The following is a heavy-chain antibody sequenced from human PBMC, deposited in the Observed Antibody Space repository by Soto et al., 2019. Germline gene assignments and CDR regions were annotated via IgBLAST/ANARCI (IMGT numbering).Heavy chain of an antibody. CDR3: ARDPSPTTVTTDY. Sequence: QVQLVESGGGVVQPGRSLRLSCAASGFTFSSYGMHWVRQAPGKGLEWVAVIWYDGSNKYYADSVKGRFTISRDNSKNTLYLQMNSLRGEDTAVYYCARDPSPTTVTTDYLGQGTLVTGSS. CDR2: IWYDGSNK. J-gene: IGHJ4*02. D-gene: IGHD4-17*01. V-gene: IGHV3-33*01. CDR1: GFTFSSYG.